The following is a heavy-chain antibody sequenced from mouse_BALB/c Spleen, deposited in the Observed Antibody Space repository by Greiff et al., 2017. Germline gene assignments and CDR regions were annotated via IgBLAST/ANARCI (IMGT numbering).Heavy chain of an antibody. J-gene: IGHJ2*01. Sequence: EVKVVESGGDLVKPGGSLKLSCAASGFTFSSYGMSWVRQTPDKRLEWVATISSGGSYTYYPDSVKGRFTISRDNAKNTLYLQMSSLKSEDTAMYYCARRGGNYDYFDYWGQGTTLTVSS. CDR2: ISSGGSYT. D-gene: IGHD2-1*01. CDR3: ARRGGNYDYFDY. CDR1: GFTFSSYG. V-gene: IGHV5-6*02.